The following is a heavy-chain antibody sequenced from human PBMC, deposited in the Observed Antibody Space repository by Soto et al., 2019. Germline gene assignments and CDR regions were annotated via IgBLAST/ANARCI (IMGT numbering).Heavy chain of an antibody. D-gene: IGHD2-15*01. J-gene: IGHJ1*01. Sequence: QVQLVESGGGVVQPGRSLRLSCAASGFTFSSYGMHWVRQAPGKGLEWVAVISYDGSDKYYADSVKGRFTISRDNSNNTLFLQMDSLRAEDTAVYYCAKGVVVATTYFHHWGQGTLVTVSP. CDR1: GFTFSSYG. V-gene: IGHV3-30*18. CDR2: ISYDGSDK. CDR3: AKGVVVATTYFHH.